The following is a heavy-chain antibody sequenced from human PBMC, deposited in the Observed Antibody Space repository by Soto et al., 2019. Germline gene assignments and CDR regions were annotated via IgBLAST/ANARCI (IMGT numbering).Heavy chain of an antibody. CDR1: GGTFSSYA. CDR2: IIPIFGTA. V-gene: IGHV1-69*01. J-gene: IGHJ3*02. CDR3: ARDKGGYCRDGSCLWPPYAFDI. Sequence: QVQLVQSGAEVKKPGSSVKVSCKASGGTFSSYAISWVRQAPGQGLEWMGGIIPIFGTANYAQKFQGRVTITADDTTSTAYMELSSIRSEDTAVYYCARDKGGYCRDGSCLWPPYAFDIWGQGTMVTVSS. D-gene: IGHD2-15*01.